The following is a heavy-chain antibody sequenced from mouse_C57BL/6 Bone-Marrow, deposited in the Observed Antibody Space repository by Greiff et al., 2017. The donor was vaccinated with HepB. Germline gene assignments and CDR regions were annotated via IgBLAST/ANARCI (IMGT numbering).Heavy chain of an antibody. J-gene: IGHJ2*01. CDR2: IYPRSGNT. CDR3: ARKKWLRLDYFDY. CDR1: GYTFTSYG. V-gene: IGHV1-81*01. D-gene: IGHD2-2*01. Sequence: VQLQESGAELARPGASVKLSCKASGYTFTSYGISWVKQRTGQGLEWIGEIYPRSGNTYYNEKFKGKATLTADKSSSTAYMELRSLTSEDSAVYFCARKKWLRLDYFDYWGQGTTLTVSS.